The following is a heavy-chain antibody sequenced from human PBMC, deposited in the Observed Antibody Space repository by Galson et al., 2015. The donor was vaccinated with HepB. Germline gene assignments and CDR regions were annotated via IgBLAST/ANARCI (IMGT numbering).Heavy chain of an antibody. CDR2: IKSKTDGGTT. V-gene: IGHV3-15*07. J-gene: IGHJ4*02. D-gene: IGHD4-17*01. Sequence: SLRLSCAASGFTFSSYAMHRVRQAPGKGLEWVGRIKSKTDGGTTDYAAPVKGRFTISRDDSKNTLYLQMNSLKTEDTAVYYCTTDPTVTSYFDYWGQGTLVTVSS. CDR3: TTDPTVTSYFDY. CDR1: GFTFSSYA.